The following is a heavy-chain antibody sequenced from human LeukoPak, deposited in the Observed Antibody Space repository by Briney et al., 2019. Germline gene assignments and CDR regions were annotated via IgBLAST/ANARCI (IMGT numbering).Heavy chain of an antibody. J-gene: IGHJ4*02. D-gene: IGHD1-1*01. CDR2: IYYSGST. Sequence: SETLSLTCTVSGGSISSYYWSWIRQPPGKGMEWIGYIYYSGSTNYNPSLKSRVTISVDTSKNQFSLKLSSVTAADTAVYYCARIAGTGIDYWGQGTLVTVSS. CDR1: GGSISSYY. CDR3: ARIAGTGIDY. V-gene: IGHV4-59*01.